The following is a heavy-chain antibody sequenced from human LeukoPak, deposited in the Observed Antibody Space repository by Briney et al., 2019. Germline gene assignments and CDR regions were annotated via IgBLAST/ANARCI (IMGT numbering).Heavy chain of an antibody. V-gene: IGHV3-30-3*01. CDR3: ARGRGPHTHTYYYYGMDV. CDR1: GFTFSSYA. Sequence: PGGSLRLSCAASGFTFSSYAMHWVRQAPGKGLEWVAVISYDGSNKYYADSVKGRFTISRDNSKNTLYLQMNSLRAEDTAVYYCARGRGPHTHTYYYYGMDVWGQGTTVTVSS. CDR2: ISYDGSNK. D-gene: IGHD2-15*01. J-gene: IGHJ6*02.